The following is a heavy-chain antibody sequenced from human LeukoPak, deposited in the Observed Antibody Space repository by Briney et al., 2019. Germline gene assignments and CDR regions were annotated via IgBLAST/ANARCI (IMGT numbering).Heavy chain of an antibody. Sequence: GGSLRLSCAASGFTFSAYYMTWIRQAPGKGLEWVSSIGHSSIGYSSDHLKYADSVKGRFTISRDNAKNSLYLQMDGLRAEDTAVYFCAREDFFTPHSWGQGTLVTVSS. CDR1: GFTFSAYY. J-gene: IGHJ4*02. CDR2: IGHSSIGYSSDHL. V-gene: IGHV3-11*05. CDR3: AREDFFTPHS. D-gene: IGHD3/OR15-3a*01.